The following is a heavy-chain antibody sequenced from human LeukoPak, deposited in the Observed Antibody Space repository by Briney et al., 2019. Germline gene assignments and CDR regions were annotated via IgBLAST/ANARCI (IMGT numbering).Heavy chain of an antibody. D-gene: IGHD6-19*01. CDR1: GGSISSSSYY. V-gene: IGHV4-39*01. J-gene: IGHJ4*02. Sequence: SETLPLTCTVSGGSISSSSYYWGWIRQPPGKGLEWIGSIYYSGSTYYNPSLKSRVTISVDTSKNQFSLKLSSVTAADTAVYYCARYIRDSSGWYRALYYFDYWGQGTLVTVSS. CDR2: IYYSGST. CDR3: ARYIRDSSGWYRALYYFDY.